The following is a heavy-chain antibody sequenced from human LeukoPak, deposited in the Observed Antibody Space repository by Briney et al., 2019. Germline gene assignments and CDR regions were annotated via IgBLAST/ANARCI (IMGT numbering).Heavy chain of an antibody. Sequence: SETLSLTCTVSGGSISSYYRSWIRQPPGKGLEWIGYIYYSGSTNYNPSLKSRVTISVDTSKNQFSLKLSSVTAADTAVYYCARPHNYGDYEYYFDYWGQGTLVTVSS. V-gene: IGHV4-59*08. CDR3: ARPHNYGDYEYYFDY. CDR1: GGSISSYY. D-gene: IGHD4-17*01. CDR2: IYYSGST. J-gene: IGHJ4*02.